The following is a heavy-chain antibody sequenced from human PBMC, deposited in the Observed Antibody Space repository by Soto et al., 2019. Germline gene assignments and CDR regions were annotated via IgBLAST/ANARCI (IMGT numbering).Heavy chain of an antibody. D-gene: IGHD6-13*01. V-gene: IGHV1-3*01. CDR3: ARDLRIAAANSYYFDY. CDR2: INAGNGNT. J-gene: IGHJ4*02. CDR1: GYTFTSYA. Sequence: ASVKVSCKASGYTFTSYAMHWVRQAPGQRLEWMGWINAGNGNTKYSQKFQGRVTITRDTSASTAYMELSSLRSEDTAVYYCARDLRIAAANSYYFDYWGQGTLVTVSS.